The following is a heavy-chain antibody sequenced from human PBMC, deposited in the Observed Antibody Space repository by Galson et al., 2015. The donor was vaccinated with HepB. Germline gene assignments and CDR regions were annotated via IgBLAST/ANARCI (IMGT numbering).Heavy chain of an antibody. V-gene: IGHV5-10-1*01. Sequence: SGAEVKKPGESLRISCKGSGYSFTSYWISWVRQMPGKGLEWMGRIDPSDSYTNYNPSLKSRVTISVDTSKNQFSLKLSSVTAADTAVYYCARGDRQLVVGRYFDYWGQGTLVTVSS. CDR3: ARGDRQLVVGRYFDY. CDR2: IDPSDSYT. J-gene: IGHJ4*02. CDR1: GYSFTSYW. D-gene: IGHD6-6*01.